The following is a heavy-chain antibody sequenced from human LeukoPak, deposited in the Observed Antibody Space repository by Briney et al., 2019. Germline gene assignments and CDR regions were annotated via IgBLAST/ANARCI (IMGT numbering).Heavy chain of an antibody. CDR3: ARDSNLRWYNWFDP. D-gene: IGHD4-23*01. Sequence: PGGSLRLSCAASGFTFSSYWMHWVRQAPGKGLEWVSSISSSSSYIYYADSVKGRFTISRDNAKNSLYLQMNSLRAEDTAVYYCARDSNLRWYNWFDPWGQGTLVTVSS. J-gene: IGHJ5*02. CDR1: GFTFSSYW. V-gene: IGHV3-21*01. CDR2: ISSSSSYI.